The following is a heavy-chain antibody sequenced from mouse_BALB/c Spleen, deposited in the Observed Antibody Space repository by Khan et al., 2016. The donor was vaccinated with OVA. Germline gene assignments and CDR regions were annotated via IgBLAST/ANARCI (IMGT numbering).Heavy chain of an antibody. V-gene: IGHV2-6*02. Sequence: QVQLKESGPGLVAPSQSLSITCTVSGFSLTSYAVHWVRQPPGKGLEWLVVIWSDGTTTYNSALKSRLSISQDNSKSQVFLKMNSLQTYDTAMYYCAAHRYDGYYAMDYWAQGPSVTVSS. CDR3: AAHRYDGYYAMDY. D-gene: IGHD2-14*01. J-gene: IGHJ4*01. CDR1: GFSLTSYA. CDR2: IWSDGTT.